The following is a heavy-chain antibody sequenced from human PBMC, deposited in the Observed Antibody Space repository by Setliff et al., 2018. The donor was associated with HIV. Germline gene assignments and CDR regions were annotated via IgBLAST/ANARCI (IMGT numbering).Heavy chain of an antibody. Sequence: LSLTCTVSGGSISNYYWSWIRQPPGKGLEWIGYIHSSGSTSHNPSLKSRGIISVDTSENQFSLKLTSVSAADTAVYFCARHQILSYDVFDVWGQGMMVTVSS. CDR1: GGSISNYY. D-gene: IGHD2-15*01. CDR2: IHSSGST. J-gene: IGHJ3*01. CDR3: ARHQILSYDVFDV. V-gene: IGHV4-4*09.